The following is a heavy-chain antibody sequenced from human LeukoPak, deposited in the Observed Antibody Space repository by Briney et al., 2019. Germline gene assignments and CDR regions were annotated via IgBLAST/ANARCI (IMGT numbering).Heavy chain of an antibody. CDR3: DRHPMTPPLDY. D-gene: IGHD2-15*01. CDR2: IYYSGST. J-gene: IGHJ4*02. V-gene: IGHV4-39*01. CDR1: GGSISSSSYY. Sequence: SETLSLTCTVSGGSISSSSYYWGWIRQPPGKGLEWVGSIYYSGSTYYNPSLKSRVTISVDTSKNQFSLKLSSVTAADTAVYDCDRHPMTPPLDYWGQGTLVTVSS.